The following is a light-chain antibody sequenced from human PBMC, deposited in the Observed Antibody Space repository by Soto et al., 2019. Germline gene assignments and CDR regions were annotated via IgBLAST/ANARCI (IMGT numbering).Light chain of an antibody. CDR3: QQYSTSLPIT. Sequence: EIVLTQSPGTLSLSPGERATLSFRASQSVSSSYLAWYQQKPGQAPRLLIYGASSRATGIPDRFSGSGSGTDFTLTISRLEPEDFAVYYCQQYSTSLPITFGQRTRLEI. J-gene: IGKJ5*01. CDR2: GAS. CDR1: QSVSSSY. V-gene: IGKV3-20*01.